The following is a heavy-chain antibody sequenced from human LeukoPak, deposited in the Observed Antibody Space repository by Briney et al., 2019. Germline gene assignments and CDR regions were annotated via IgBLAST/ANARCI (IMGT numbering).Heavy chain of an antibody. J-gene: IGHJ6*03. Sequence: PGRSLRLSCAASGFTFSSYAMHWVRQAPGKGLEWVAVISYDGSDKSYAESVKGRFTISRDNSKNTLYLQMNSLRAEDTAVYYCARGEGSGGKNWNYEFYYYYMDVWGKGTTVTVSS. CDR3: ARGEGSGGKNWNYEFYYYYMDV. V-gene: IGHV3-30-3*01. CDR2: ISYDGSDK. CDR1: GFTFSSYA. D-gene: IGHD1-7*01.